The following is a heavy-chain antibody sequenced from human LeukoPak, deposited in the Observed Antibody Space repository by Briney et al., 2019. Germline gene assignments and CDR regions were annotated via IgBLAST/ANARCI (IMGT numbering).Heavy chain of an antibody. V-gene: IGHV3-30*03. CDR2: VSSEGTID. CDR3: PREGMGTTFSAWFDP. J-gene: IGHJ5*02. Sequence: GRSLRLSCVASGFTFSNYGMHWVRQAPGKGLEWVAVVSSEGTIDYYADSVRGRFTVSRDNSKNTMFLQFNTLRPEDTPVYHCPREGMGTTFSAWFDPWGQGTLVTVSS. D-gene: IGHD1-7*01. CDR1: GFTFSNYG.